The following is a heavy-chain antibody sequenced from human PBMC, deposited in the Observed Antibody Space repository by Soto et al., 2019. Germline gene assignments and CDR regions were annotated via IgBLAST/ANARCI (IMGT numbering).Heavy chain of an antibody. CDR2: IFYRGST. Sequence: SETLSLTCTVSGGSISTYCWSWVRQPPGKGLEWIGYIFYRGSTKYNPSLKSRVTISADTSKNQFSLKLGSVTAADTAVYYCARVLYDSGGYYPFDYWGQGTLVTVSS. J-gene: IGHJ4*02. V-gene: IGHV4-59*01. CDR3: ARVLYDSGGYYPFDY. D-gene: IGHD3-22*01. CDR1: GGSISTYC.